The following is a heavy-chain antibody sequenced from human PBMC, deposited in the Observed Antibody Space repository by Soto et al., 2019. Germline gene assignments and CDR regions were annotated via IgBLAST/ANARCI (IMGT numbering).Heavy chain of an antibody. CDR3: ARVTGYSRPYYYYYYAMAV. V-gene: IGHV1-69*13. CDR2: IIPIFGTA. D-gene: IGHD6-13*01. J-gene: IGHJ6*02. CDR1: GGTFSSYA. Sequence: ASVKVSCKASGGTFSSYAISWVRQAPGQGLEWMGGIIPIFGTANCAQKFQGRVTITADESTSTAYMELSSLRSEDTAVYYCARVTGYSRPYYYYYYAMAVWGQGTTV.